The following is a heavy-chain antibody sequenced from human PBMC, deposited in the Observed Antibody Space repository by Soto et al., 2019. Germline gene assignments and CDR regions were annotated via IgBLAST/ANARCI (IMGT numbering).Heavy chain of an antibody. CDR1: GGSISSGGYY. J-gene: IGHJ4*02. CDR2: IYYSGST. D-gene: IGHD3-22*01. V-gene: IGHV4-31*03. Sequence: SETLSLTCTASGGSISSGGYYWSWIRQHPGKGPEWIGYIYYSGSTYYNPSLKSRVTISVDTSKNQFPLKLSSVTAADTAVYYCARAPPTMIVVVPDCYLDYWGQGTLVTVSS. CDR3: ARAPPTMIVVVPDCYLDY.